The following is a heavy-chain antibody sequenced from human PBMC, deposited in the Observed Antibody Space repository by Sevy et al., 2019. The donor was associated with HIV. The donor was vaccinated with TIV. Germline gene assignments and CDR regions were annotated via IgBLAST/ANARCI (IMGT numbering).Heavy chain of an antibody. Sequence: GGSLRLSCAASGFTFSSYAMSWVRQAPGKGLEWVSAISGSGGSTYYADSVKGRFTISRDNSKNTLYLQMNSLRAEDTAVYYCAKVSLTRNYYDSSGLDAFDIWGQGTMVTVS. CDR2: ISGSGGST. V-gene: IGHV3-23*01. CDR3: AKVSLTRNYYDSSGLDAFDI. J-gene: IGHJ3*02. D-gene: IGHD3-22*01. CDR1: GFTFSSYA.